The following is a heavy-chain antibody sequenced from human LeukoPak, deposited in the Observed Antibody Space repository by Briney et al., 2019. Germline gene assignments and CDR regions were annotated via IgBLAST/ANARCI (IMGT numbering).Heavy chain of an antibody. V-gene: IGHV3-64*01. Sequence: GGSLILSCAASGFTFSSYAMHWVRQAPGKGLEDVSAISSNGGNTYYANSVKGRFTISRDNSKNTLYLQMGSLRAEDMAVYYCVRKAADGYFDYWGQGALVTVSS. D-gene: IGHD6-25*01. CDR1: GFTFSSYA. CDR3: VRKAADGYFDY. J-gene: IGHJ4*02. CDR2: ISSNGGNT.